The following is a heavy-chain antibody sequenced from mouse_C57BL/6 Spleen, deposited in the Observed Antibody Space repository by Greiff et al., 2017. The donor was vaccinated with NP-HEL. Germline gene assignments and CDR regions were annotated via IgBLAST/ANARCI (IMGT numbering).Heavy chain of an antibody. V-gene: IGHV1-76*01. CDR1: GYTFTDYY. CDR3: AWRDY. J-gene: IGHJ2*01. Sequence: QVQLQQSGAELVRPGASVKLSCKASGYTFTDYYINWVKQRPGQGLEWIAMIYPGSGNTYYNQKFKGKATLTAEKSSSTTYMQLSSLTSEDSAVYCCAWRDYWGQGTTLTVST. CDR2: IYPGSGNT.